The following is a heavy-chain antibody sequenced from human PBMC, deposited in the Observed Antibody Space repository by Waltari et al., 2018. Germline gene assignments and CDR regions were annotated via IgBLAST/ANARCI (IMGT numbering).Heavy chain of an antibody. D-gene: IGHD3-22*01. CDR1: GGSFSGYY. V-gene: IGHV4-34*01. J-gene: IGHJ4*02. CDR3: ARASTNYYDSSGYYWDIHYFDY. Sequence: QVQLQQWGAGLLKPSETLSLTCAVYGGSFSGYYWSWIRQPPGKGLEWIGEINHSGSTNSNPALKSRVTISVDTSKNQFSLKMSSVTAADTAVYYCARASTNYYDSSGYYWDIHYFDYWGQGTLVTVSS. CDR2: INHSGST.